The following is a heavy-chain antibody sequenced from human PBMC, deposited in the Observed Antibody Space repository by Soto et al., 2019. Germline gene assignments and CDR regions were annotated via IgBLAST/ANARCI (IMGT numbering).Heavy chain of an antibody. CDR3: ARAGGLGAVAVDY. CDR1: GGSISSGGYY. V-gene: IGHV4-31*03. D-gene: IGHD6-19*01. Sequence: SETLSLTCTVSGGSISSGGYYWSWIRQLPGKGLEWIGYIYYSGSTYYNQSLKSRVTISVDTSKNQFSLKLSSVTAAVTFFHYCARAGGLGAVAVDYWGQGTLVTVS. CDR2: IYYSGST. J-gene: IGHJ4*02.